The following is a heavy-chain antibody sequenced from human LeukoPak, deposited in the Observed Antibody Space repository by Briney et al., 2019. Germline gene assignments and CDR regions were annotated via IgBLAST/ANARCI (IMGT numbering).Heavy chain of an antibody. CDR2: INPNTGGT. Sequence: ASVKVSCKASGYTFTGYYMHWVRQAPGQGLEWMGWINPNTGGTNFAQKFQGRVTMTRDTSLSKAYMVLSRLTSDDTAVYYCARSKGELLWGQGTLVTVSS. V-gene: IGHV1-2*02. CDR1: GYTFTGYY. J-gene: IGHJ4*02. CDR3: ARSKGELL. D-gene: IGHD1-26*01.